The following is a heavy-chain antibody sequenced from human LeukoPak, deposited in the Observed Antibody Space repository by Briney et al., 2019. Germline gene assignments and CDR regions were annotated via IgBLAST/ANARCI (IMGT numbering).Heavy chain of an antibody. CDR3: AAFFDY. V-gene: IGHV3-21*01. CDR2: ISSSSTYI. CDR1: GFTFSSYI. J-gene: IGHJ4*02. Sequence: GGSLRLSCAASGFTFSSYIMNWVRQAPGKGLEWVSSISSSSTYIYDADSVKGRFTISRDNSKNTLYLQMNSLRAEDTAVYYCAAFFDYWGQGTLVTVSS.